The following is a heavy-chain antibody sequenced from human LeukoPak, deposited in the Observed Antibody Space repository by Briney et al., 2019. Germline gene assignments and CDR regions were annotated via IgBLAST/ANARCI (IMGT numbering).Heavy chain of an antibody. J-gene: IGHJ4*02. CDR1: GFTFSSYW. CDR2: INSDGSST. Sequence: GGSLRLSCVASGFTFSSYWMHWVRQAPGKGLVWVSRINSDGSSTSYADSVKGRFTISRDNSKNSLFLQMNSLRAEDTAVYYCARDVGGDCFDYWGQGTLVTVSP. V-gene: IGHV3-74*01. D-gene: IGHD2-21*02. CDR3: ARDVGGDCFDY.